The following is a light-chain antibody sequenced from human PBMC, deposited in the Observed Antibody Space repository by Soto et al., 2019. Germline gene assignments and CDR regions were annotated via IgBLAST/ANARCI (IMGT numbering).Light chain of an antibody. V-gene: IGKV3-20*01. CDR2: CAS. J-gene: IGKJ2*01. CDR3: QHSAPYT. Sequence: EIVLTQSPGTLSLSPGERATLSCRASQSVSSNYLAWYQQKPGQAPRLLIYCASSRATGIPDRFSGSGSGTDFTLPIRRLEPEDFAVYYCQHSAPYTFGQGTTLEI. CDR1: QSVSSNY.